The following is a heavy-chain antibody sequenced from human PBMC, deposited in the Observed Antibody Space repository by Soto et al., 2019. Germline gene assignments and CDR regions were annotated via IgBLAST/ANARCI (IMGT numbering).Heavy chain of an antibody. CDR2: MYYSGST. Sequence: QLQLQESGPGLVKPSETLSLTCTVSGGSIGSNSYYWGWIRQPPGKGLEWIGSMYYSGSTYYNPSLKSRVTIPVDTSKNQFSLKLSSVTAADTALYYCARHVGGQRAYYHAMDVWGQGTTVTVSS. CDR1: GGSIGSNSYY. D-gene: IGHD3-16*01. CDR3: ARHVGGQRAYYHAMDV. J-gene: IGHJ6*02. V-gene: IGHV4-39*01.